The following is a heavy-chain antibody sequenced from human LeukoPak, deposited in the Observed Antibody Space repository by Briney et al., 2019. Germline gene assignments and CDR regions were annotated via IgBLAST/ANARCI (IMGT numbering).Heavy chain of an antibody. D-gene: IGHD6-19*01. CDR3: ARHSSGWSFYFDY. V-gene: IGHV1-18*01. Sequence: ASVKVSCKASGYTFTSYEISWVRQAPGQGLEWMAWISAYNGNTNYAQNLQGRVTMTTDTSTSTAYMELRSLRSDDTAVYYCARHSSGWSFYFDYWGQGILVTASS. CDR2: ISAYNGNT. J-gene: IGHJ4*02. CDR1: GYTFTSYE.